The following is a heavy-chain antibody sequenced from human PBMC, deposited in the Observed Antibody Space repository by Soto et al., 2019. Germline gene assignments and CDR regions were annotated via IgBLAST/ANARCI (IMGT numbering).Heavy chain of an antibody. CDR2: MNPNSGNT. CDR3: ARFSDIVVVPAARIYYYYGMDV. V-gene: IGHV1-8*01. J-gene: IGHJ6*02. D-gene: IGHD2-2*01. CDR1: GYTFTSYD. Sequence: QVQLVQSGAEVKKPGASVKVSCKASGYTFTSYDINWVRQATGQGLEWMGWMNPNSGNTGYAQKFQGRVTMTRNTSISTAYMELSSLRSEDTAVYYCARFSDIVVVPAARIYYYYGMDVWGQGTTVTVSS.